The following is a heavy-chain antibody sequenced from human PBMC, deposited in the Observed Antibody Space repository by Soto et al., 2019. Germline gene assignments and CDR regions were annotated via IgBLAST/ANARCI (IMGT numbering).Heavy chain of an antibody. CDR3: ARALVGATFWKTNAFDI. J-gene: IGHJ3*02. CDR1: GDSVSSNSAA. V-gene: IGHV6-1*01. CDR2: TYYRSKWYN. Sequence: SQTLSLTCAISGDSVSSNSAAWTWIRQSPSRGLEWLGRTYYRSKWYNDYAVSVKSRITINPDTSKNQFSLQLNSVNPEDTAVYYCARALVGATFWKTNAFDIWGQGTMVTVSS. D-gene: IGHD1-26*01.